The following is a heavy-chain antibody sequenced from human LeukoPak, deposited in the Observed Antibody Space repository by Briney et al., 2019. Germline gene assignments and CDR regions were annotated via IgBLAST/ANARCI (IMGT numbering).Heavy chain of an antibody. J-gene: IGHJ1*01. CDR2: VSSSGGST. Sequence: GGSLRLSCAASGFTFSSYAMSWVRQAPGKGLEWVSGVSSSGGSTYYTDSVKGRFTISRDNSENTLYLQMNSLRAEDTAVYYCAKASIFGDTKYFQHWGQGTQVTAS. V-gene: IGHV3-23*01. CDR3: AKASIFGDTKYFQH. CDR1: GFTFSSYA. D-gene: IGHD3-3*01.